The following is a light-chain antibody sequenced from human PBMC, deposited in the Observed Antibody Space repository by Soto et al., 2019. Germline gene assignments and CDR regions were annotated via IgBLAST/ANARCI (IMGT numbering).Light chain of an antibody. CDR2: DVT. V-gene: IGLV2-11*01. CDR1: SSDVGGYDY. J-gene: IGLJ2*01. CDR3: CSYAGSYTFVL. Sequence: QSALTQPRSVSGSLGQSVTISCTGTSSDVGGYDYVSWYQQHPAKAPKLMIYDVTKRPSGVPDRFSGSKSGNTASLTISGLQAEDEADYYCCSYAGSYTFVLFGGGTKVTVL.